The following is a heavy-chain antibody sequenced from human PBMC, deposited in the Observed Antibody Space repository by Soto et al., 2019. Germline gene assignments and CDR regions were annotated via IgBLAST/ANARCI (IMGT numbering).Heavy chain of an antibody. V-gene: IGHV1-2*04. CDR3: ARVIREADGIDY. CDR1: GYTFTGYY. J-gene: IGHJ4*02. CDR2: INPNSGGT. Sequence: ASVKVSCKASGYTFTGYYMHWVRQAPGQGLEWMGWINPNSGGTNYAQKFQGWVTMTRDTSISTAYMELSSLRSEDTAVYYCARVIREADGIDYWGQGTLVTVSS. D-gene: IGHD4-17*01.